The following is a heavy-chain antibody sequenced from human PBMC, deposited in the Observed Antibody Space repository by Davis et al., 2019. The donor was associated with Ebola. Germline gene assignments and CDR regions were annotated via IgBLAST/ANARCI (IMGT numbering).Heavy chain of an antibody. D-gene: IGHD3-10*01. J-gene: IGHJ6*02. CDR1: GFTFSSYS. CDR2: ISSSSSTI. Sequence: PGGSLRLSCAASGFTFSSYSMNWVRQAPGKGLEWVSYISSSSSTIYYADSVKGRFTISRDNAKNSLYLQMNSLRDEDTAVYYCARDLARRYYYGSGSYYDYYYGMDVWGQGTTVTVSS. CDR3: ARDLARRYYYGSGSYYDYYYGMDV. V-gene: IGHV3-48*02.